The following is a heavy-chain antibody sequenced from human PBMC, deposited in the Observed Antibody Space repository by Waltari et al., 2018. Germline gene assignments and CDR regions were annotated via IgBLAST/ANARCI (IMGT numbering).Heavy chain of an antibody. Sequence: QVQLQESGPGLVKPSETLSLTCTVSGGSISSYYWSWIRQPPGKGLEWIGYIYYSGSTHYNPSLKSRVTISVDTSKNQFSLKLSSVTAADTAVYYCARDRVGGYAFDIWGQGTMVTVSS. CDR1: GGSISSYY. CDR2: IYYSGST. D-gene: IGHD1-26*01. CDR3: ARDRVGGYAFDI. J-gene: IGHJ3*02. V-gene: IGHV4-59*01.